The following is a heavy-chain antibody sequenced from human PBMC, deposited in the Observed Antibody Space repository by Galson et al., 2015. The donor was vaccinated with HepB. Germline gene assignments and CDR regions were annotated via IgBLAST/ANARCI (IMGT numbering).Heavy chain of an antibody. CDR1: GFTFSSYG. V-gene: IGHV3-33*08. CDR2: IWYDGSNK. J-gene: IGHJ6*02. D-gene: IGHD6-13*01. Sequence: SLRLSCAASGFTFSSYGMHWVRQAPGKGLEWVAVIWYDGSNKYYADSVKGRFTISRDNSKNTLYLQMNSLRAEDTAVYYCARHSSSWGRLDYGMDVWGQGTTDTVSS. CDR3: ARHSSSWGRLDYGMDV.